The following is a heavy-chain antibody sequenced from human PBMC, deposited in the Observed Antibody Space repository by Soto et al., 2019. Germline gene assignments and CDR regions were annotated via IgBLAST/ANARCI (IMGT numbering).Heavy chain of an antibody. V-gene: IGHV3-11*01. Sequence: QVQLVESGGGLVKPGGSLRLSCAASGFNFSDSYMTWIRQAPGKGLEWLSFMSGSGSTTFYADSVGGRFTISRDNAKKSLYLQMSSLRAEDTAIYYCARVVIVAVGGKNLVVFDIWGQGTVVTVSS. J-gene: IGHJ3*02. CDR2: MSGSGSTT. CDR3: ARVVIVAVGGKNLVVFDI. D-gene: IGHD5-12*01. CDR1: GFNFSDSY.